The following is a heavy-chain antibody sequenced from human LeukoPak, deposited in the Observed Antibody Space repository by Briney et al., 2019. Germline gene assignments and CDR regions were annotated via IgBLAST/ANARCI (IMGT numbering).Heavy chain of an antibody. Sequence: ASVKVSCKASGYTFTSYYMHWVRQAPGQGLEWMGIINPSGGNTGYAQKFQGRVTITRNTSISTAYMELSSLRSEDTAVYYCARAKRFLEWLLGYYYYMDVWGKGTTVTVSS. CDR1: GYTFTSYY. CDR3: ARAKRFLEWLLGYYYYMDV. D-gene: IGHD3-3*01. V-gene: IGHV1-46*01. J-gene: IGHJ6*03. CDR2: INPSGGNT.